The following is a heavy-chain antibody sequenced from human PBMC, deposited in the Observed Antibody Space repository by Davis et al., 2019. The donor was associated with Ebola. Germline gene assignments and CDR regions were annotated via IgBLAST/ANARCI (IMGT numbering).Heavy chain of an antibody. J-gene: IGHJ5*02. CDR1: GYTFTSYG. CDR2: MNPNSGNT. CDR3: ARARVHEDWFDP. V-gene: IGHV1-8*03. Sequence: ASVKVSCKASGYTFTSYGISWVRQAPGQGLEWMGWMNPNSGNTGYAQKFQGRVTITRNTSISTAYMELSSLRSEDTAVYYGARARVHEDWFDPWGQGTLVTVSS.